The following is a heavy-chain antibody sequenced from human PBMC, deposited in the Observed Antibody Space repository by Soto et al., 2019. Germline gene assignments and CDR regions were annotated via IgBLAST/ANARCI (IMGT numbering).Heavy chain of an antibody. J-gene: IGHJ6*02. CDR2: IYYSGST. Sequence: SETLSLTCTVSGGSISSSSYYWGWIRQPPGKGLEWIGSIYYSGSTYYNPSLKSRVTISVDTSKNQFSLKLSSVTAADTAVYYCARHQRDLGYCSSTSCSLWGYYGMAVWGQGTTVTVSS. D-gene: IGHD2-2*01. CDR3: ARHQRDLGYCSSTSCSLWGYYGMAV. CDR1: GGSISSSSYY. V-gene: IGHV4-39*01.